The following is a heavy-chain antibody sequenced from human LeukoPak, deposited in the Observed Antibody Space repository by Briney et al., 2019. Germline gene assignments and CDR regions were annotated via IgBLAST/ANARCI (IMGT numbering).Heavy chain of an antibody. CDR2: KKYDGSET. Sequence: PGGSLRLSCAASGLTFSSYWMTWVRQAPGKGLEWVATKKYDGSETYYVDSVRGRFSISRDNAKNSLYLQMNSLSAEDTAVYYCARDSTLSNYWGQGTLVTVSS. D-gene: IGHD3-16*01. V-gene: IGHV3-7*04. CDR1: GLTFSSYW. J-gene: IGHJ4*02. CDR3: ARDSTLSNY.